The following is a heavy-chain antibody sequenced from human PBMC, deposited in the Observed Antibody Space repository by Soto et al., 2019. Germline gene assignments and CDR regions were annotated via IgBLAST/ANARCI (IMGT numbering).Heavy chain of an antibody. D-gene: IGHD3-10*02. CDR2: IYYSGDT. CDR1: GFSIISGDYY. Sequence: SETLSLTCTVSGFSIISGDYYWSWIRQPPGKGLEWIGYIYYSGDTSYNPSLKSRVTIAIDTSKNQFSLKLSSVTAADTAVYYCARCSGLLPRRYYDQRPYYFDYWGQGTLVTVSS. CDR3: ARCSGLLPRRYYDQRPYYFDY. J-gene: IGHJ4*02. V-gene: IGHV4-30-4*08.